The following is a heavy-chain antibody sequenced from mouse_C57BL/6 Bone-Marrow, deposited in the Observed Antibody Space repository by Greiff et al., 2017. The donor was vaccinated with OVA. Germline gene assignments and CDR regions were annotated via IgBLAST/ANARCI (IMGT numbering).Heavy chain of an antibody. CDR1: GYTFTSSW. Sequence: VQLQQPGAELVMPGASVKLSCKASGYTFTSSWMHWVKQRPGQGLEWIGEIDPSDSYPNSNQTFKGKSTLTVDQSSSPAYMPLSSLTSEKSADYYCARCDYGPFAYWGQGTLVTVSA. CDR3: ARCDYGPFAY. V-gene: IGHV1-69*01. CDR2: IDPSDSYP. J-gene: IGHJ3*01. D-gene: IGHD2-4*01.